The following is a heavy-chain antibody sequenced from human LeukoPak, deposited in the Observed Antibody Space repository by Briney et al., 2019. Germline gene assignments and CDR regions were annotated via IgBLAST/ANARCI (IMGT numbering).Heavy chain of an antibody. V-gene: IGHV1-2*02. CDR3: ARGGNVVAGYHLTDYGMDV. D-gene: IGHD6-19*01. CDR2: IRPTGGGT. Sequence: ASVKVSCKASGSTFTGYHVIWVRQAPSQGLEWMGWIRPTGGGTKYAQKFQGRVTMTKDTSIDTFYMELNRLRSDDTAVYYCARGGNVVAGYHLTDYGMDVWGQGTKVTVSS. J-gene: IGHJ6*02. CDR1: GSTFTGYH.